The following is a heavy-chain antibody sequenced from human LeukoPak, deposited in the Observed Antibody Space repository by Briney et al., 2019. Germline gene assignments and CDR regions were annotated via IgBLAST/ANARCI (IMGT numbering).Heavy chain of an antibody. CDR1: GFTFSSYA. CDR2: TVGSGPDT. J-gene: IGHJ4*02. V-gene: IGHV3-23*01. CDR3: TKAPLRSCTGAFCYPFDY. D-gene: IGHD2-8*02. Sequence: GGSLRLSCAASGFTFSSYAMSWVRQTPGKGLEWVSATVGSGPDTYHADSVKGRFTVSGDNSRNTLYLQMNSLRVEDTAVYYCTKAPLRSCTGAFCYPFDYWGQGTLVTVSS.